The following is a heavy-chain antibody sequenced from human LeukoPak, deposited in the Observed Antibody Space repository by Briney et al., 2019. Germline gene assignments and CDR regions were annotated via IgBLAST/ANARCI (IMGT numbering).Heavy chain of an antibody. J-gene: IGHJ4*02. CDR2: ISPDGNRE. CDR1: GLTISSYW. CDR3: ASTFPYCSSGTCAL. Sequence: PGGSLRLSCAASGLTISSYWMTWVRQGPGKGLEWVATISPDGNRENYVDSVKGRFSISRDNAKNSLFLQMRSLRAEDTAMYYCASTFPYCSSGTCALGGQGTLVTVPS. D-gene: IGHD2-15*01. V-gene: IGHV3-7*01.